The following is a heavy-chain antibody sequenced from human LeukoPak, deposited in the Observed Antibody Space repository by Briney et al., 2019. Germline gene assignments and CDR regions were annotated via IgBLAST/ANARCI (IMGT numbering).Heavy chain of an antibody. Sequence: GGSLRLSCAASGFTFNSYWMHWVRQAPGKGLVWVSRISSDGSTTSYADSVKGRFTISRDSSKNTVYLEMSSLRGEDTAVYYCARDPEHYGSGSYLDYWGQGSLVTVSS. J-gene: IGHJ4*02. V-gene: IGHV3-74*01. D-gene: IGHD3-10*01. CDR1: GFTFNSYW. CDR2: ISSDGSTT. CDR3: ARDPEHYGSGSYLDY.